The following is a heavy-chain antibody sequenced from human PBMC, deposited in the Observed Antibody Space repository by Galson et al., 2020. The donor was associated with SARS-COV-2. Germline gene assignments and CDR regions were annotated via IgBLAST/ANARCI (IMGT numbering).Heavy chain of an antibody. CDR2: LRSKPNNYAT. Sequence: GESLKISCAASGFAFSGSAIHWVRQASGKGLEWVGRLRSKPNNYATAYAASVNDRFTVSRDDSKNTAYLQMNSLNTEDTALYYCARFVEAANYFDYWGQGALVTVSS. CDR1: GFAFSGSA. J-gene: IGHJ4*02. CDR3: ARFVEAANYFDY. D-gene: IGHD6-25*01. V-gene: IGHV3-73*01.